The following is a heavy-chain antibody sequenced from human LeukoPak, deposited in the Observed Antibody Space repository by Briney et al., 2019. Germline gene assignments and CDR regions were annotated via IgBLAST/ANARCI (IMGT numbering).Heavy chain of an antibody. V-gene: IGHV3-11*01. J-gene: IGHJ4*02. CDR3: ARDSRLDPDDY. CDR2: ISSSGSTI. CDR1: GFTFSDYY. Sequence: GGSLRISCAASGFTFSDYYMSWIRQAPGKGLEWVSYISSSGSTIYYADSVKGRFTISRDNAKNSLYLQMNSLRAEDTAVYYCARDSRLDPDDYWGQGTLVTVSS.